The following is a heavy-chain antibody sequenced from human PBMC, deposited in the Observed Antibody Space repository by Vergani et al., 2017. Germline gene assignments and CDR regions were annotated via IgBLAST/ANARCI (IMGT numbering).Heavy chain of an antibody. Sequence: QVQLQESGPGLVKPSQTLSLTCTVSGGSISSVSYYWSWIRQPAGKGLEWIGRIYVSGSTNYNPSLKSRVTMSVDTSKNQFSLKLSSVTAADTAVYYCARSSSSSPGWVYYYYYMDVWGKGTTVTVSS. CDR2: IYVSGST. CDR1: GGSISSVSYY. D-gene: IGHD6-6*01. V-gene: IGHV4-61*02. CDR3: ARSSSSSPGWVYYYYYMDV. J-gene: IGHJ6*03.